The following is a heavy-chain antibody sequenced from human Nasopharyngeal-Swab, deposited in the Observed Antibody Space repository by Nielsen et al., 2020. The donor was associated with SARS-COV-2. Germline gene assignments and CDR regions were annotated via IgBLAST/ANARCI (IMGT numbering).Heavy chain of an antibody. CDR3: ARERGEYGDHWGEAFDI. Sequence: GESLKISCAASGFTFSSYGMHWVRQAPGKGLEWVAVIWYDGSNKYYADSVKGRFTISRDNSKNTLYLQMNSLRAEDTAVYYCARERGEYGDHWGEAFDIWGQGTMVTVSS. V-gene: IGHV3-33*01. CDR1: GFTFSSYG. D-gene: IGHD4-17*01. CDR2: IWYDGSNK. J-gene: IGHJ3*02.